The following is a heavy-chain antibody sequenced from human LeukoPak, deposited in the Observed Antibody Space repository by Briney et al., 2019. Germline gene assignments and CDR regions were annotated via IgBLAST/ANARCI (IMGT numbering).Heavy chain of an antibody. CDR2: ISAYNGNT. CDR3: ARDGMGYDSSGYLTNWLDP. D-gene: IGHD3-22*01. J-gene: IGHJ5*02. CDR1: GYTFTSYG. V-gene: IGHV1-18*01. Sequence: GASVKVSCKASGYTFTSYGISWVRQAPGQGLEWMGWISAYNGNTNYAQKLQGRVTMTTDTSTSTAYMELRSLRSEDTAVYYCARDGMGYDSSGYLTNWLDPWGQGTLVTVSS.